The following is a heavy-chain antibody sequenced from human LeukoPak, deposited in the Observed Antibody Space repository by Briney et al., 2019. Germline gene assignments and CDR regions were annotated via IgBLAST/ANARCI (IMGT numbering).Heavy chain of an antibody. CDR2: IIPIFGTA. D-gene: IGHD1-26*01. V-gene: IGHV1-69*13. J-gene: IGHJ4*02. CDR1: GGTFSSYA. CDR3: ARGRAYSGSYQHTDY. Sequence: SVKVSCKASGGTFSSYAISWVRQAPGQGLEWMGGIIPIFGTANYAQKFQGRVTITADESTSTAYMELSSLRSEDTAVYYCARGRAYSGSYQHTDYWGQGTLVTVSS.